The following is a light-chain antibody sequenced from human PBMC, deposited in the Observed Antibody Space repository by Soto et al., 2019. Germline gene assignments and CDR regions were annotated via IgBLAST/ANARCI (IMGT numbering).Light chain of an antibody. Sequence: DIQMTQSPSTPSASVGDRVTITCRASRTVSNWLAWYQHPPGRAPRLLISRASILESGVPPRFSGSGFGTEFTLTIDSLQPDDFGTYYCQQYNSYALTCGQGTRREI. J-gene: IGKJ5*01. CDR2: RAS. CDR1: RTVSNW. CDR3: QQYNSYALT. V-gene: IGKV1-5*03.